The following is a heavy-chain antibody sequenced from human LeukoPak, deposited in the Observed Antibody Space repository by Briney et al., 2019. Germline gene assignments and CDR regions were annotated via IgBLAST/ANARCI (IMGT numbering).Heavy chain of an antibody. CDR2: IFYSGTT. V-gene: IGHV4-30-4*01. J-gene: IGHJ4*02. Sequence: SETLSLTCTVSGGSISSGDYYWSWLRQPPGKGLEWIGYIFYSGTTYYNPPLKSRVIISVDASKNQFSLRLSSVTAADTAVYYCARDLGGLGKIDYWGQGTLVTVSS. CDR3: ARDLGGLGKIDY. D-gene: IGHD7-27*01. CDR1: GGSISSGDYY.